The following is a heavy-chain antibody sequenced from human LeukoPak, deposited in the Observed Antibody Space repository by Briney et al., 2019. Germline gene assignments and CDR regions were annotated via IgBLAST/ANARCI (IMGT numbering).Heavy chain of an antibody. Sequence: TGGSLRLSCAASGFTFSSYGMHWVRQAPGKGLEWVAVIWYGGSNKYYADSVKGRFTISRDNSKNTLYLQMNSLRAEDMAVYYCAKGAFSSGWYFDYWGQGTLVTVSS. CDR1: GFTFSSYG. D-gene: IGHD6-19*01. CDR2: IWYGGSNK. CDR3: AKGAFSSGWYFDY. J-gene: IGHJ4*02. V-gene: IGHV3-30*02.